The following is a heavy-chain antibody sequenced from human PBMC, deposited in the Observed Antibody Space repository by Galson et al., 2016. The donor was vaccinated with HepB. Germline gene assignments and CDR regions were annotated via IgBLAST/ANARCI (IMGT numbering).Heavy chain of an antibody. CDR2: IYYSEST. V-gene: IGHV4-59*08. Sequence: SETLSLTCTVSGASISSYYWSWIRRPPGKGLEWIGFIYYSESTNYSPSLKSRVTISRDTSKNQFYLKLSSVTAADTAVYYCARQPWGYYDRSGYSGGMDVWGQGTTVTVSS. D-gene: IGHD3-22*01. J-gene: IGHJ6*02. CDR1: GASISSYY. CDR3: ARQPWGYYDRSGYSGGMDV.